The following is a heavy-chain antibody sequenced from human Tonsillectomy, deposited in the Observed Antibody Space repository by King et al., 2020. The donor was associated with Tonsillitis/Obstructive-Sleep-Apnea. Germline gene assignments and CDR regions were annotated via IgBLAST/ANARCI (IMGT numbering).Heavy chain of an antibody. CDR2: ISYDGTNK. V-gene: IGHV3-30*04. CDR1: GFTFSSYA. Sequence: VQLVESGGGVVQPERSLRLSCAASGFTFSSYAMHWVRQAPGKGLDWVAVISYDGTNKYYADSVKGRFTISRDNSKNTLYLQMNSLRAEDTAVYYCARDKCDYDSSGYFLLDYWGQGALVTVSS. J-gene: IGHJ4*02. D-gene: IGHD3-22*01. CDR3: ARDKCDYDSSGYFLLDY.